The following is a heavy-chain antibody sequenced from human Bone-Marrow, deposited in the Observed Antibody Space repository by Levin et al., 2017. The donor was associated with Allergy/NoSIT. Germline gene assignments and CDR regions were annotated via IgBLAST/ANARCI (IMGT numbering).Heavy chain of an antibody. J-gene: IGHJ4*02. CDR1: GYTFTGYY. CDR2: INPNSGGP. V-gene: IGHV1-2*02. Sequence: GESLKISFKASGYTFTGYYLHWVRQAPGQGPEWMGWINPNSGGPNYAQKFQGRVTMTRDTSISTAYMELSRLRSDDTAVYYCARLSHYNDSCWGPGTLVTVSS. CDR3: ARLSHYNDSC. D-gene: IGHD3-22*01.